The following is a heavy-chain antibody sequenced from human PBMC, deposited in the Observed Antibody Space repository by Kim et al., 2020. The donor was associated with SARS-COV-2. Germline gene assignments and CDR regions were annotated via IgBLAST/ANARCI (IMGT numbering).Heavy chain of an antibody. CDR2: IYHSGST. J-gene: IGHJ4*02. Sequence: SETLSLTCTVSGYSISSGYYWGWIRQPPGKGLEWIGSIYHSGSTYYNPSLKSRVTISVDTSKNQFSLKLSSVTAADTAVYYCARERDYWHYFDYWGQGTLVTVSS. CDR3: ARERDYWHYFDY. D-gene: IGHD2-8*02. CDR1: GYSISSGYY. V-gene: IGHV4-38-2*02.